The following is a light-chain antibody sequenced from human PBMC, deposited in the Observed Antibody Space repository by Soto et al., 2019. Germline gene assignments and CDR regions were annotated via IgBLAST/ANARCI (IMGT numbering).Light chain of an antibody. V-gene: IGLV2-11*01. CDR2: DVS. CDR3: CSYAGSYFR. Sequence: QSALAQPRSVSGSPGQSVTISCTGTSSDVGGYNYVSWYQQHPGKAPKLMIYDVSKRPSGVPDRFSGSKSGNSASLTISGLQAEDEADYYCCSYAGSYFRFGTGTKLTVL. J-gene: IGLJ1*01. CDR1: SSDVGGYNY.